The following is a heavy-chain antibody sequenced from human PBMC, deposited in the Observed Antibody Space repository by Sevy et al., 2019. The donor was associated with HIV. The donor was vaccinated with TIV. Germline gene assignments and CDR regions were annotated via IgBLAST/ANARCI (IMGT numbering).Heavy chain of an antibody. V-gene: IGHV5-51*01. D-gene: IGHD3-10*01. J-gene: IGHJ3*02. CDR2: IYPGDSDT. CDR3: ARTFRELLGLDACDI. CDR1: GYSFPTYW. Sequence: GESLKISCKGSGYSFPTYWIGWVRQMPGKGLEWMGIIYPGDSDTRYSPSFQGQVTISADKSISTAYLQWSSLKASDTAMYYCARTFRELLGLDACDIWGQGTMVTVSS.